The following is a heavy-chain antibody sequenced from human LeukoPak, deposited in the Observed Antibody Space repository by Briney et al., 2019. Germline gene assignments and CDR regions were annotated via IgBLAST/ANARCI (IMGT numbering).Heavy chain of an antibody. D-gene: IGHD3-9*01. J-gene: IGHJ3*02. CDR3: ARAATIHHYAFDI. V-gene: IGHV4-61*02. Sequence: PSETLSLTCTVSGGSISSGSYYWSWIRQPAGKGLEWIGRIYTSGSTNYNPSLKSRVTISVDTSKNQFSLKLSSVTAADTAVYYCARAATIHHYAFDIWGQGTMVTVSS. CDR1: GGSISSGSYY. CDR2: IYTSGST.